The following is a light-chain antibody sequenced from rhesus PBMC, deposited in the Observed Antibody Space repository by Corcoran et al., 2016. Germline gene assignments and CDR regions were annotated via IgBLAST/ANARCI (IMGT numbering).Light chain of an antibody. CDR2: YAS. CDR3: QHYYDNPYS. CDR1: QNIYSN. V-gene: IGKV1S12*01. J-gene: IGKJ2*01. Sequence: DIQMTQSPSALSASVGDRVTISCRASQNIYSNLAWYQQKPGKAPKLQIYYASSLQTGIPSRFSGSGSVTDFTLTSSSLQPEDSAAYYCQHYYDNPYSFGQGTKVEIK.